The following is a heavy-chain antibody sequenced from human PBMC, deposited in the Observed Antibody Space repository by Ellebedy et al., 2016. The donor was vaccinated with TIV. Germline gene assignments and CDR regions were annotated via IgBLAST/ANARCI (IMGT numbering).Heavy chain of an antibody. Sequence: GESLKISCAASGFTFSDSTIHWVRQASRKGLEWVGRIRSKANNYATAYAAPLKGRFTISRDDSKNTAYLQMNSLKTEDTAVYYRTKATFDPWGQGTLVTVSS. CDR3: TKATFDP. J-gene: IGHJ5*02. CDR1: GFTFSDST. CDR2: IRSKANNYAT. V-gene: IGHV3-73*01.